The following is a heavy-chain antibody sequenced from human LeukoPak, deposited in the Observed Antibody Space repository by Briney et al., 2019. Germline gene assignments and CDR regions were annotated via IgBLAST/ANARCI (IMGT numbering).Heavy chain of an antibody. CDR2: IKQDGSEK. D-gene: IGHD3-9*01. J-gene: IGHJ4*02. CDR3: ARMEHILTGYYWWDYYFDY. Sequence: GGSLRLSCAASGFTFSSYWMSWVRQAPGKGLEWVANIKQDGSEKYYVDSVKGRFTISRDNAKSSLYLQMNSLRAEDTAVYYCARMEHILTGYYWWDYYFDYWGQGTLVTVSS. CDR1: GFTFSSYW. V-gene: IGHV3-7*01.